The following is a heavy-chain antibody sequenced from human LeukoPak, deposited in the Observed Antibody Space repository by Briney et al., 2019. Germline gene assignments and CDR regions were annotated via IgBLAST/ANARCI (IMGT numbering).Heavy chain of an antibody. Sequence: PGGSLRLSCAASGFTFSNYGMHWVRQAPGKGLEWVGRIKSKTDGGTTDYAAPVKGRFTISRDDSKNTLYLQMNSLKTEDTAVYYCTPYIRSYDSSGYGGYWGQGTLVTVSS. V-gene: IGHV3-15*01. J-gene: IGHJ4*02. CDR2: IKSKTDGGTT. CDR1: GFTFSNYG. CDR3: TPYIRSYDSSGYGGY. D-gene: IGHD3-22*01.